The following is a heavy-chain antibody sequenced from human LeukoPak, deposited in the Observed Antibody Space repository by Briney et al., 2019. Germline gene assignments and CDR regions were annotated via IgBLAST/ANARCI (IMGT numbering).Heavy chain of an antibody. CDR2: INHSGST. CDR3: ARVPRYSGSSQFDY. Sequence: SETLSLTCTVSGGSISSYYWSWIRQPPGKGLEWIGEINHSGSTNYNPSLKSRVTISVDTSKNQFSLKLSSVTAADTAVYYCARVPRYSGSSQFDYWGQGTLVTVSS. D-gene: IGHD1-26*01. CDR1: GGSISSYY. V-gene: IGHV4-34*01. J-gene: IGHJ4*02.